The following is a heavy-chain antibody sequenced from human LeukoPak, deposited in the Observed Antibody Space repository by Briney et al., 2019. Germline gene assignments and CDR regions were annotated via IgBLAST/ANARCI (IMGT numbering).Heavy chain of an antibody. D-gene: IGHD1-26*01. CDR3: ARGSGPWGYSGSYFTFDY. CDR2: IIPIFGTA. J-gene: IGHJ4*02. Sequence: SVKVSCKASGGTFSSYAISWVRQAPGQGLEWMGGIIPIFGTANYAQKFQGRVTSTADESTSKAYMELSSLRSEDTAVYYCARGSGPWGYSGSYFTFDYWGQGTLVTVSS. V-gene: IGHV1-69*01. CDR1: GGTFSSYA.